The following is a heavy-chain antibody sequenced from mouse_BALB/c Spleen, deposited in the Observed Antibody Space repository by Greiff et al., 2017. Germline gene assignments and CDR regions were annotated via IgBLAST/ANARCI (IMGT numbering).Heavy chain of an antibody. CDR2: INPSTGYT. V-gene: IGHV1-7*01. Sequence: QVQLKESGAELAKPGASVKMSCKASGYTFTSYWMHWVKQRPGQGLEWIGYINPSTGYTEYNQKFKDKATLTADKSSSTAYMQLSSLTSEDSAVYYCARFTTASWFAYWGQGTLVTVSA. D-gene: IGHD1-2*01. CDR3: ARFTTASWFAY. CDR1: GYTFTSYW. J-gene: IGHJ3*01.